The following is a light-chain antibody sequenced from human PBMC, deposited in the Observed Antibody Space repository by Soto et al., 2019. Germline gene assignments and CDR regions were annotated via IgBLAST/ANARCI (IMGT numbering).Light chain of an antibody. CDR1: SSNIWTPYD. CDR3: QSYDSSLSGYVI. J-gene: IGLJ2*01. CDR2: GNS. V-gene: IGLV1-40*01. Sequence: QSVLTQPPSVSGAPGQRVTISCTGSSSNIWTPYDVHWYQQLPGTAPKLLIYGNSNRPSGVPDRFSGSKSGTSASLAITGLQAEDEADYYCQSYDSSLSGYVIFGGGTKVTVL.